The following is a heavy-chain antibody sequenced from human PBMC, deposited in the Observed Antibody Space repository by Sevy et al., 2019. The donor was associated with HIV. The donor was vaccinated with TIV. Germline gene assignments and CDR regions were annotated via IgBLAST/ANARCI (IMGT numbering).Heavy chain of an antibody. J-gene: IGHJ4*02. CDR2: ISSSSSYI. V-gene: IGHV3-21*01. D-gene: IGHD3-22*01. Sequence: GGSLRLSCAASGFTFSSYSMNWVRQAPGKGLEWVSSISSSSSYIYYADSVKGRFTISRDNAKNSLYLQMNSLRAEDTAVYYCATGKGIYYDSSFARVWGQGTLVTVSS. CDR1: GFTFSSYS. CDR3: ATGKGIYYDSSFARV.